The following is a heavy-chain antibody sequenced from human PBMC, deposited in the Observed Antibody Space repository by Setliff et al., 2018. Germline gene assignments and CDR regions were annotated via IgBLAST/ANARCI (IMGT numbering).Heavy chain of an antibody. V-gene: IGHV4-4*02. Sequence: PSETLSLTCAVSGGSISSSNWWSWVRQPPGKGLEWIGEIYHSGSTNYNPSLKSRVTISVDKSKNQFSLKLSSVTAADTAVYYCARGIPAYDFWSGYYIGYYYYMDVWGKGTTVTVSS. CDR2: IYHSGST. CDR1: GGSISSSNW. J-gene: IGHJ6*03. CDR3: ARGIPAYDFWSGYYIGYYYYMDV. D-gene: IGHD3-3*01.